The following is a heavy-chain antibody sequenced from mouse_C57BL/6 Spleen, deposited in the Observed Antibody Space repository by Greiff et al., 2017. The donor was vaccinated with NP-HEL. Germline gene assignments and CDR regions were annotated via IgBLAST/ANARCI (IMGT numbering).Heavy chain of an antibody. J-gene: IGHJ1*03. CDR3: ARDYGSSNWDFDV. D-gene: IGHD1-1*01. V-gene: IGHV3-6*01. CDR2: ISYDGSN. Sequence: EVQLQESGPGLVKPSQSLSLTCSVTGYSITSGYYWNWIRQFPGNKLEWMGYISYDGSNNYNPSLKNRISITRDTSKNQFFLKLNSVTTEDTATYYCARDYGSSNWDFDVWGTGTTVTVSS. CDR1: GYSITSGYY.